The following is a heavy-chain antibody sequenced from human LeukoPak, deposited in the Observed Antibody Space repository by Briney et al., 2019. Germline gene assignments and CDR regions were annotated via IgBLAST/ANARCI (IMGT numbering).Heavy chain of an antibody. CDR2: ISSSGSTI. V-gene: IGHV3-48*04. D-gene: IGHD1-1*01. CDR3: ARDNLETFDY. CDR1: GFTFSSYW. J-gene: IGHJ4*02. Sequence: GGSLRLSCAASGFTFSSYWMNWVRQAPGKGLEWVSYISSSGSTIYYADSVKGRFTISRDNAKNSLYLQMNSLRAEDTAVYYCARDNLETFDYWGQGTLVTVSS.